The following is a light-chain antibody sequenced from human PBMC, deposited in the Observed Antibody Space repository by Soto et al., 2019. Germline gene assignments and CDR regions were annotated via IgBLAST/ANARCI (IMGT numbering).Light chain of an antibody. V-gene: IGLV1-44*01. CDR2: GNN. Sequence: QSVLTQPPSASGTPGQRVTISCSGSSSNIGSNTVNWYQQLPGTAPKLLIYGNNQRPSGVPDRFSGSKSGTSASLAISGLQSGDEADYYCAAWDDSLNGVVFGGGTKLTVL. J-gene: IGLJ2*01. CDR3: AAWDDSLNGVV. CDR1: SSNIGSNT.